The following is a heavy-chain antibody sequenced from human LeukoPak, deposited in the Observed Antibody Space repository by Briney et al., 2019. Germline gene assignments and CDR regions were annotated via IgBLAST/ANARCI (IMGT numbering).Heavy chain of an antibody. CDR2: IYTSGST. CDR1: GGSFSGYY. V-gene: IGHV4-59*10. J-gene: IGHJ6*03. Sequence: PSETLPLTCAVYGGSFSGYYWSWIRQPAGKGLEWIGRIYTSGSTNYNPSLKSRVTMSVDTSKNQFSLKLSSVTAADTAVYYCARVVVVVVPAADYYYYYMDVWGKGTTVTVSS. CDR3: ARVVVVVVPAADYYYYYMDV. D-gene: IGHD2-2*01.